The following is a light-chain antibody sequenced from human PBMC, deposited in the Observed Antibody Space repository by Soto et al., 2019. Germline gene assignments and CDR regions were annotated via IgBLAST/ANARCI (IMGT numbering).Light chain of an antibody. CDR3: QQYNTWPLT. Sequence: ETVMTLSPATLSVSPGERPTLSCRASQSVSSNLAWYQQKPGQAPRLLIYDASTRATGIPARFSGSGSGTEFTLTISSLQSEDFAVYYCQQYNTWPLTFGPGTKVDIK. CDR2: DAS. J-gene: IGKJ3*01. V-gene: IGKV3-15*01. CDR1: QSVSSN.